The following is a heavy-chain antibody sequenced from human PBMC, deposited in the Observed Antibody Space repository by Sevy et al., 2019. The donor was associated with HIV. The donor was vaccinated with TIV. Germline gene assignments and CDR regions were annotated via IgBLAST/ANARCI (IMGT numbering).Heavy chain of an antibody. CDR1: GYSISSAYS. CDR3: SSFGRLIIINDDTFEI. D-gene: IGHD3-9*01. CDR2: IYHDGST. J-gene: IGHJ3*02. Sequence: SETLSLTCTVSGYSISSAYSWGWIRQPPGKGLEWIANIYHDGSTYYNPSLNSRVTISIDTSKNQFSLKLSPVTAADTAVYYCSSFGRLIIINDDTFEIWGQGTMVTVSS. V-gene: IGHV4-38-2*02.